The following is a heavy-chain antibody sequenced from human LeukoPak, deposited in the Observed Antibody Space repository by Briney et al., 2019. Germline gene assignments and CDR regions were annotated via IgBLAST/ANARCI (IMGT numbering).Heavy chain of an antibody. Sequence: PGGSLRLSCAASGFSFSSYSMNWVRQAPGKGLEWVSSISSGSTYIYYADSVKDRFTISRDNAKDSLYLQVGTLRAEDTAVYYCAREISSSTSFDYWGQGTLVTVSS. D-gene: IGHD2-2*01. CDR3: AREISSSTSFDY. V-gene: IGHV3-21*01. J-gene: IGHJ4*02. CDR1: GFSFSSYS. CDR2: ISSGSTYI.